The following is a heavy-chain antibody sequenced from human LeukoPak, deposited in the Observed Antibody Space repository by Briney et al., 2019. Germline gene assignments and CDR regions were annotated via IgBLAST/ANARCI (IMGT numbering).Heavy chain of an antibody. CDR2: INPDGSTT. J-gene: IGHJ4*02. Sequence: GGSLRLSCAASGFTFSRYWIHWVRQAPGKGLEWVSRINPDGSTTTYADSVKGRFTISRDNAKNSLSLQMHSLRAEDTAVYYCVRDNPRCCGVVPVNIDDFWGQGTLVTVSS. CDR3: VRDNPRCCGVVPVNIDDF. CDR1: GFTFSRYW. D-gene: IGHD2-15*01. V-gene: IGHV3-74*01.